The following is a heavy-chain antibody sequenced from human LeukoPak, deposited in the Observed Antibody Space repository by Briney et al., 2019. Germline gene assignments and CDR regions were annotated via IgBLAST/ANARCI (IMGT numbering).Heavy chain of an antibody. V-gene: IGHV3-48*04. D-gene: IGHD6-13*01. J-gene: IGHJ6*03. CDR3: ASNIAAAGTRWGYYYYYMDV. Sequence: PGGSPRLSCAASGFSLSTFSLNWVRQAPGKGLEWISFISGSSSTISYLDSVKGRFAISRDNAKNSLYLQMNSLRAEDTAVYYCASNIAAAGTRWGYYYYYMDVWGKGTTVTVSS. CDR1: GFSLSTFS. CDR2: ISGSSSTI.